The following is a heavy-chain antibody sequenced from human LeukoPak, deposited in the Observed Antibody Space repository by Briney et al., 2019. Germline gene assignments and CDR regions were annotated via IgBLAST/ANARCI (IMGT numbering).Heavy chain of an antibody. Sequence: SVKVSCKASGGTFSSYAISWVRQAPGQGLEWMGGIIPIFGTANYAQKFQGRVTITTDESTSTAYMELSSPRSEDTAVYDCSRNPIRGYCSSTSCHNWFDPWGQGTLVTVSS. J-gene: IGHJ5*02. CDR2: IIPIFGTA. D-gene: IGHD2-2*01. V-gene: IGHV1-69*05. CDR1: GGTFSSYA. CDR3: SRNPIRGYCSSTSCHNWFDP.